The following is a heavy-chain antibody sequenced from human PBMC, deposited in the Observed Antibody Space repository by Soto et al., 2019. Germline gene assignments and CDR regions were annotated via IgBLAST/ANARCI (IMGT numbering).Heavy chain of an antibody. J-gene: IGHJ3*02. V-gene: IGHV3-23*01. CDR3: AKALVVVYDAFDI. CDR2: ISGSGGST. D-gene: IGHD3-22*01. Sequence: EVQLLESGGGLVQPGGSLRLSCAASGFTFSSYAMSWVRQAPGKGLEWVSAISGSGGSTYYADSVKGRFTISRYNSKNPLYLQMNSLRAEDTAVYYCAKALVVVYDAFDIWGQGTMVTVSS. CDR1: GFTFSSYA.